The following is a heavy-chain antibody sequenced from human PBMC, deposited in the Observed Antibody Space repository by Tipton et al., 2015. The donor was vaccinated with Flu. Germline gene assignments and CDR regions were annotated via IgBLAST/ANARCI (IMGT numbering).Heavy chain of an antibody. CDR1: GGTFTKYS. D-gene: IGHD3-3*01. CDR2: IMPVFGIT. J-gene: IGHJ6*02. V-gene: IGHV1-69*18. CDR3: AGSTISGVVIIRNYYYEDMDV. Sequence: QLVQSGAEVKKPGSSVKVSCESSGGTFTKYSVSWVRQAPGQGLEWMGRIMPVFGITTYAQRFQGRVTVTADEATGTVYMELRGLRSEDTAVYYCAGSTISGVVIIRNYYYEDMDVWGHGTTITVSS.